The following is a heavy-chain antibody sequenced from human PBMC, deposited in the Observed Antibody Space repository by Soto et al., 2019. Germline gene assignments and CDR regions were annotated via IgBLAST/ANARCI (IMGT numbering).Heavy chain of an antibody. CDR2: IAFDGARQ. CDR1: VFTFTRYG. Sequence: WGCLRLSCASSVFTFTRYGMHLVRQAPGKGPEWVAAIAFDGARQYYADSVKGRFIISRDNSKNTLFLQMNSLRVEDTSVYCCAKDLGGHGNSVYWGQGTMVTGSS. D-gene: IGHD3-16*01. J-gene: IGHJ4*02. CDR3: AKDLGGHGNSVY. V-gene: IGHV3-30*18.